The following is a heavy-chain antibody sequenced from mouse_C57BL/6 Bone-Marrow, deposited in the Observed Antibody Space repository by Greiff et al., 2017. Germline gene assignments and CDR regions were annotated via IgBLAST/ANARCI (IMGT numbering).Heavy chain of an antibody. J-gene: IGHJ2*01. V-gene: IGHV14-4*01. CDR3: TTITTVVEVDY. D-gene: IGHD1-1*01. CDR1: GFNIKDDY. CDR2: IDPENGDT. Sequence: EVQVVESGAELVRPGASVKLSCTASGFNIKDDYMHWVKQRPEQGLEWIGWIDPENGDTEYASKFQGKATITADTSSNTAYLQLSSLTSEDTAVYYCTTITTVVEVDYWGQGTTLTVSS.